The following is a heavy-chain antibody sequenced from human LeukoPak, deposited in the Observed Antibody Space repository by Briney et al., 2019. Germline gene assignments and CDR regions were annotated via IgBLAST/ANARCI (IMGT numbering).Heavy chain of an antibody. J-gene: IGHJ4*02. CDR1: GFTFSSYG. V-gene: IGHV3-33*01. D-gene: IGHD2-21*01. CDR2: IWYDGSNK. CDR3: ARETLSRGGGCYYDY. Sequence: PGRSLRLSCAASGFTFSSYGMHWVRQAPGKGLEWVAVIWYDGSNKYYADSVKGRFTISRDNSKNTLYLQMNSLRAEDTAVYYCARETLSRGGGCYYDYWGQGTLVTVSS.